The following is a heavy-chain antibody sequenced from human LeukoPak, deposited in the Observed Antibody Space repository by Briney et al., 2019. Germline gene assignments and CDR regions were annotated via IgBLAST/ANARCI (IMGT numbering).Heavy chain of an antibody. Sequence: SETLSLTCAVYGGSFSGYYWSWIRQPPGKGLEWIGEINHSGSTNYNPSLKSRVTISVDTSKNQFSLKLSSATAADTAVYYCARGRYDILTGYYKKEIDYWGQGTLVTVSS. D-gene: IGHD3-9*01. CDR2: INHSGST. V-gene: IGHV4-34*01. CDR1: GGSFSGYY. J-gene: IGHJ4*02. CDR3: ARGRYDILTGYYKKEIDY.